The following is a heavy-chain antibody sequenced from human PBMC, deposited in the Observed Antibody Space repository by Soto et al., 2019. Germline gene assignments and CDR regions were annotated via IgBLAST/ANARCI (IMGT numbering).Heavy chain of an antibody. CDR2: IFPIFTTT. V-gene: IGHV1-69*12. CDR1: GGTFSNHA. CDR3: AREVAADGTFREDVFDI. Sequence: QVHLVQSGAEVKKPGSSVKVSCKASGGTFSNHAINWVGRALGQGLEGMGGIFPIFTTTNYAKKFKGRVTITADESTITAYMELSSLKHDDTAVYYCAREVAADGTFREDVFDIWGQGTLVTVSS. D-gene: IGHD6-13*01. J-gene: IGHJ3*02.